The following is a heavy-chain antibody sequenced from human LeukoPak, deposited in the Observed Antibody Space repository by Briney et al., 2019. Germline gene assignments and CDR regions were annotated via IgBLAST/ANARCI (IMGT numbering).Heavy chain of an antibody. CDR2: IWYDGGNK. Sequence: GGSLRLSCAASGFTFSSYGMHWVRQAPGKGLEWVAVIWYDGGNKYYADSVKGRFTISRDNSKNTLYLQMNSLRAEDTAVYCCAKDQSGSSYYFDYWGQGTLVTVSS. CDR1: GFTFSSYG. D-gene: IGHD1-26*01. J-gene: IGHJ4*02. CDR3: AKDQSGSSYYFDY. V-gene: IGHV3-33*06.